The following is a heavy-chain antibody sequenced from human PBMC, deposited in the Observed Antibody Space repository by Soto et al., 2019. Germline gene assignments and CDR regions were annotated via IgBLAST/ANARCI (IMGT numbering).Heavy chain of an antibody. Sequence: GASVKVSCKASGYTFTSYGISWVRQAPGQGLEWMGWISAYNGNTNCAQKLQGRVTMTTDTSTSTAYMELRSLRSDDTAVYYCARDSSRIWGSYRRREDYFDYWGQGTLVTVSS. J-gene: IGHJ4*02. V-gene: IGHV1-18*01. CDR3: ARDSSRIWGSYRRREDYFDY. CDR2: ISAYNGNT. D-gene: IGHD3-16*02. CDR1: GYTFTSYG.